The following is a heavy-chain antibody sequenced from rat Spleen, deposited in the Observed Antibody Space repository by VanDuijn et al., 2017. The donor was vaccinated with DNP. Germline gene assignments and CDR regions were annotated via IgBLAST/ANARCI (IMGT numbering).Heavy chain of an antibody. J-gene: IGHJ2*01. D-gene: IGHD4-3*01. CDR1: GLTFSNYD. CDR3: AKNSGYYFDY. V-gene: IGHV5-25*01. Sequence: EVQLVESGGGLVQPGRSMKLSCGVSGLTFSNYDMAWVRQAPTKGLEWVASISPGGGGTYYRDSVKGRFIVSRDNAKSSLYLQMNSLKSEDTATYYCAKNSGYYFDYWGQGVMVTVSS. CDR2: ISPGGGGT.